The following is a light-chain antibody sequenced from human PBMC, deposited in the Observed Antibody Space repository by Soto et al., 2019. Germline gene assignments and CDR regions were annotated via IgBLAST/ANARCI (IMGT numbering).Light chain of an antibody. J-gene: IGKJ5*01. CDR2: DAS. V-gene: IGKV3-11*01. CDR1: QSVSSY. Sequence: EIVLTQSPATLSLTPGETATLSCRASQSVSSYLAWYQQKPGQAPRLLIYDASNRATGIPARFSGSGSGTDFTLTISSLEPEDFAVYYCQQRSNWPITFGQGTLLEIK. CDR3: QQRSNWPIT.